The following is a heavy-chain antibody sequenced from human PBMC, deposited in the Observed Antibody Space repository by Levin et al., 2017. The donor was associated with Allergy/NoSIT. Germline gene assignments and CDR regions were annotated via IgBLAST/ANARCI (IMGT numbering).Heavy chain of an antibody. J-gene: IGHJ3*02. D-gene: IGHD3-9*01. V-gene: IGHV3-33*01. CDR3: ARGVFDSVAFDI. CDR2: IWYDGSNK. Sequence: HAGGSLRLSCAASGFTFSSYGMHWVRQAPGKGLEWVAVIWYDGSNKYYADSVKGRFTISRDNSKNTLYLQMNSLRAEDTAVYYCARGVFDSVAFDIWGQGTMVTVSS. CDR1: GFTFSSYG.